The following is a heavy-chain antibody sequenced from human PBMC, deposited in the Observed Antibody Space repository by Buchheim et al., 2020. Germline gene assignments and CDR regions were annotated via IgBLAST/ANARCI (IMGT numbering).Heavy chain of an antibody. V-gene: IGHV4-4*07. D-gene: IGHD3-22*01. CDR3: AVGYYYDIAGNFVGYFDH. J-gene: IGHJ4*02. Sequence: QVRLQESGPGLVKPSETLSLTCSVSGDSMSNYYWSWIRQPAGKGLEWIGRIYSRGNTNCNPSLRSRVTMTFDTSQTQFTLRLRSVTAADTAVYYCAVGYYYDIAGNFVGYFDHWGQGAL. CDR1: GDSMSNYY. CDR2: IYSRGNT.